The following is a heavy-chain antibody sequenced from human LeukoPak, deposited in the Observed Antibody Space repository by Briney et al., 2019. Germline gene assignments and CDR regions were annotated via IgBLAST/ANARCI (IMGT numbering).Heavy chain of an antibody. Sequence: PSETLSLTCAVSGGSISSGGYSWSWIRQPPGKGLEWIGYIYYSGSTNYNPSLKSRVTISVDTSKNQFSLKLTSVTAADTAVYYCARHKYYVDLAPTITAVDVWGQGTTVTVSS. J-gene: IGHJ6*02. V-gene: IGHV4-61*08. D-gene: IGHD5-12*01. CDR3: ARHKYYVDLAPTITAVDV. CDR1: GGSISSGGYS. CDR2: IYYSGST.